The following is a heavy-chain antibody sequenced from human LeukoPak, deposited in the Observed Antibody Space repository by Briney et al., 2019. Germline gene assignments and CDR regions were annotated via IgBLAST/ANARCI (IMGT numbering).Heavy chain of an antibody. CDR2: IYTSGST. D-gene: IGHD1-1*01. J-gene: IGHJ2*01. CDR1: GGSISSYY. V-gene: IGHV4-4*07. Sequence: SETLSLTCTVSGGSISSYYWSWIRQPAGKGLEWIGRIYTSGSTNYNPSLKSRVTISEDTSKNQFSLKLSSVTAADTALYYCARSTRTEFFHLWGRGTLVTVSS. CDR3: ARSTRTEFFHL.